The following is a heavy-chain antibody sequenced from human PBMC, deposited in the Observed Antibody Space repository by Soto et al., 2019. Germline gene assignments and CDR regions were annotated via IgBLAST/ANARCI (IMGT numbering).Heavy chain of an antibody. J-gene: IGHJ6*02. V-gene: IGHV4-30-4*08. CDR3: ARDIVLVPFFFGYYGMDV. Sequence: PSETLSLTCTVSGGSISSGGYYWSWIRQPPGKGLEWIGYIYYSGSTYYNPSLKSRVTISVDTSKNQFSLKLSSVTAADTAVYYCARDIVLVPFFFGYYGMDVWGQGTTVTVSS. CDR1: GGSISSGGYY. D-gene: IGHD2-2*01. CDR2: IYYSGST.